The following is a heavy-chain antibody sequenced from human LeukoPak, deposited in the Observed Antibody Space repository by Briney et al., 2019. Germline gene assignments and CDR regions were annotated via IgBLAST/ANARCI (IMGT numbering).Heavy chain of an antibody. V-gene: IGHV3-48*03. Sequence: GGSLRLSCAASGFIFSTYEMNWVRQAPGKGLEWVSYISSSDSTIYYADSVKGRFTISRDNAKSSLYLQMNSLRAEDTAVYFCARQQQQLWYDWGQGTLVTVSS. D-gene: IGHD5-18*01. CDR3: ARQQQQLWYD. J-gene: IGHJ4*02. CDR1: GFIFSTYE. CDR2: ISSSDSTI.